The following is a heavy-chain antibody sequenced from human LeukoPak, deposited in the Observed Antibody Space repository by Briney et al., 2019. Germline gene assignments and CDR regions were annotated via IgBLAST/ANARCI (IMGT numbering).Heavy chain of an antibody. J-gene: IGHJ3*02. CDR1: GYTFTGYY. Sequence: VASVKVSCKASGYTFTGYYMHWVRQATGQGLEWMGWMNPNSGNTGYAQKFQGRVTITRNTSISTAYMELSSLRSEDTAVYYCARFTGDFWSGYYTSGAFDIWGQGTMVTVSS. V-gene: IGHV1-8*03. CDR2: MNPNSGNT. D-gene: IGHD3-3*01. CDR3: ARFTGDFWSGYYTSGAFDI.